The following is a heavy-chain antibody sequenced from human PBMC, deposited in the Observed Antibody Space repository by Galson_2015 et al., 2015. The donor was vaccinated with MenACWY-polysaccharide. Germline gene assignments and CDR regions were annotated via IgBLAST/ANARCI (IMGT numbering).Heavy chain of an antibody. CDR2: IFHSGST. CDR3: ARLDSSGSFYFDY. CDR1: GGSIISSNW. Sequence: SEPLSLTCAVSGGSIISSNWWSWVRQPPGKGLEWIGEIFHSGSTKYIASLKSRASISVDKSKNQFSLELTSVTAADTAVYYCARLDSSGSFYFDYWGQGTQVTVSS. V-gene: IGHV4-4*02. D-gene: IGHD3-22*01. J-gene: IGHJ4*02.